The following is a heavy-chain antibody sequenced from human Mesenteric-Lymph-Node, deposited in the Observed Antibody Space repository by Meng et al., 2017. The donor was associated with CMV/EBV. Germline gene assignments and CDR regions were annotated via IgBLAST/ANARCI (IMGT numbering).Heavy chain of an antibody. J-gene: IGHJ6*02. CDR1: GYTFTSYG. Sequence: ASVKVSCKASGYTFTSYGISWVRQAPGQGLEWMGWISAYNGNTNYAQKLQGRVTMTTDTSTSTAYMELRSLRSDDTAVYYCARDQEVNWELLRHYYYGMDVWGQGTTVTVSS. V-gene: IGHV1-18*01. CDR3: ARDQEVNWELLRHYYYGMDV. CDR2: ISAYNGNT. D-gene: IGHD1-26*01.